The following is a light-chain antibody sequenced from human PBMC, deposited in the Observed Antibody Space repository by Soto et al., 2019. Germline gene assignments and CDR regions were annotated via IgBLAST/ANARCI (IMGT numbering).Light chain of an antibody. V-gene: IGKV1-39*01. CDR2: AAS. CDR1: QSIVSY. J-gene: IGKJ1*01. Sequence: DIQMTQSPSSLSASVGDRVTIACRASQSIVSYLSWYQQKPGKAPKLLIYAASSLQSGVQSRFSGSGSGTDFTLTISSLQPEYLATYDCQQSYSTPPWTFGQGTKVEIK. CDR3: QQSYSTPPWT.